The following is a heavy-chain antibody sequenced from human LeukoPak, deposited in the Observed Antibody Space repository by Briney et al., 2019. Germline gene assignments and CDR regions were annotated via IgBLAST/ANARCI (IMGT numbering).Heavy chain of an antibody. CDR2: ISGSGGST. J-gene: IGHJ6*02. V-gene: IGHV3-23*01. D-gene: IGHD2-2*01. CDR1: GFTFSSYA. CDR3: AKDLDIVVVPAAIWAYYYYGMDV. Sequence: PGGSLRLSCAASGFTFSSYAMSWVRQAPGKGLEWVSAISGSGGSTYYADSVKGRFTISRDNSKNTLYLQMNSLRAEDTAVYYCAKDLDIVVVPAAIWAYYYYGMDVWGQGTTVNVSS.